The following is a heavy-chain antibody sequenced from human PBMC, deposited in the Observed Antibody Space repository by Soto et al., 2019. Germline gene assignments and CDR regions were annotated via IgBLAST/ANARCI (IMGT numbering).Heavy chain of an antibody. CDR2: ISGSGGST. V-gene: IGHV3-23*01. CDR3: AKEPLYSGFDLVEYFDY. J-gene: IGHJ4*02. D-gene: IGHD5-12*01. CDR1: GFTFSNYA. Sequence: EVHLLESGGGLVQPGGSLRLSCAASGFTFSNYAMNWVRQAPGKGLEWVSVISGSGGSTYYADALKGRVTISRDNSKNTLYLQMNSLRAEDTAVYYCAKEPLYSGFDLVEYFDYWGQGTLVTVSS.